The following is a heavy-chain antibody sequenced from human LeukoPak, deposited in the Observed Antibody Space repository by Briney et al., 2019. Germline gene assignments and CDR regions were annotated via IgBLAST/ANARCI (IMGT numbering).Heavy chain of an antibody. Sequence: PSETLSLTCTVSGGSISSSSYYWGWIRQPPGKGLEWIESIYYSGSTYYNPSLKSRVTISVDTSKNQFSLKLSSVTAADTAVYYCARHFSGYGGLDWGQGTLVTVSS. CDR3: ARHFSGYGGLD. CDR2: IYYSGST. D-gene: IGHD5-12*01. CDR1: GGSISSSSYY. V-gene: IGHV4-39*07. J-gene: IGHJ4*02.